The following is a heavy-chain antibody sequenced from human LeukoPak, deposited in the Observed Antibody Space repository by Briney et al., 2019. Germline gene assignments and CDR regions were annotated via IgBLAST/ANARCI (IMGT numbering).Heavy chain of an antibody. CDR2: FDPEDGET. J-gene: IGHJ6*02. V-gene: IGHV1-24*01. CDR1: GYTLTELS. D-gene: IGHD3-22*01. Sequence: ASVKVSCKVSGYTLTELSMHWVRQAPGKGLEWMGGFDPEDGETIYAQKFQGRVTMTEDTSTDTAYMELSSLRSEDTAVYYCATDRYDSSGYPSYYYYYGMDVWGQGTTVTVSS. CDR3: ATDRYDSSGYPSYYYYYGMDV.